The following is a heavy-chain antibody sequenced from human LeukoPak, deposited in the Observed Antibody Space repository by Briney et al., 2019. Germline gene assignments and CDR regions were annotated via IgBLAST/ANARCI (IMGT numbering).Heavy chain of an antibody. CDR3: ASENGGGAFDI. CDR1: GGSISRSNYY. CDR2: LYYSGST. J-gene: IGHJ3*02. D-gene: IGHD3-16*01. Sequence: PSETLSPTCTVSGGSISRSNYYWGWIRQPPGKGLGWIGTLYYSGSTYYNSSLKSRVTISGDTSKNQFSLKLSPVTAADTAVYYCASENGGGAFDIWGQGTMVTVSS. V-gene: IGHV4-39*01.